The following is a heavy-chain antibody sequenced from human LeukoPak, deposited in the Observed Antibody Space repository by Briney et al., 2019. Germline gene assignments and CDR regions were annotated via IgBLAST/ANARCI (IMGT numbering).Heavy chain of an antibody. CDR2: INPSGGST. CDR1: GYTFTSYY. J-gene: IGHJ4*02. Sequence: ASVKVSCKASGYTFTSYYMHWVRQAPGQGLEWMGIINPSGGSTSYAQKFQGRVTLTRDTSISTAYMELTRLRSDDTAVYYCAREGGYDILTGYQDYWGQGTLVTVSS. V-gene: IGHV1-46*01. CDR3: AREGGYDILTGYQDY. D-gene: IGHD3-9*01.